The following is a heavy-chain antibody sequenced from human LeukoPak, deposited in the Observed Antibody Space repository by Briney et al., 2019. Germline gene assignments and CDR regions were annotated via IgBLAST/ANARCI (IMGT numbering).Heavy chain of an antibody. CDR3: ARAGRYYDSSGFDDAFDI. Sequence: SETLSLTCTVSGGSISSYYWSWIRQPAGKGLEWIGRIYTSGSTYYNPSLKSRVTISVDRSKNQFSLKLSSVTAADTAVYYCARAGRYYDSSGFDDAFDIWGQGTMVTVSS. CDR1: GGSISSYY. CDR2: IYTSGST. D-gene: IGHD3-22*01. V-gene: IGHV4-4*07. J-gene: IGHJ3*02.